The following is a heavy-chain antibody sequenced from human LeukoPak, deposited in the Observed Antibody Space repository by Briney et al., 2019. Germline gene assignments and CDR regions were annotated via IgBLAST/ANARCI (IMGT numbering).Heavy chain of an antibody. CDR3: ARADGSSWFNF. CDR1: GFTFSSYS. J-gene: IGHJ4*02. CDR2: ISSSSSYI. D-gene: IGHD6-13*01. V-gene: IGHV3-21*01. Sequence: GGSLRLSCAASGFTFSSYSMNWVRQAPGKGLEWVSSISSSSSYIYYADSVKGRFTISRDNAKNSLYLQMTSLRAEDTAVYYCARADGSSWFNFWGQGTLVTVSS.